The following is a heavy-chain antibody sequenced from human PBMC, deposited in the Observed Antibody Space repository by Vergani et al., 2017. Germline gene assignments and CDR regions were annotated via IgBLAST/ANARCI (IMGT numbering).Heavy chain of an antibody. CDR2: ISSSGSTI. CDR3: ARSTVVVPAAIYWFDP. CDR1: GFTFSSYE. J-gene: IGHJ5*02. V-gene: IGHV3-48*03. Sequence: EVQLVESGGGLVQPGGSLRLSCAASGFTFSSYEMNWVRQAPGKGLEWVSYISSSGSTIYYADSVKGRFTISRDNAKNSLYLQMNILRAEDTAVYYCARSTVVVPAAIYWFDPWGQGTLVTVSS. D-gene: IGHD2-2*01.